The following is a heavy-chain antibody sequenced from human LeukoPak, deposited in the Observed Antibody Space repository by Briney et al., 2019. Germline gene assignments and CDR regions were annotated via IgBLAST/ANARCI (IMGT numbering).Heavy chain of an antibody. V-gene: IGHV3-30*18. CDR3: AKDHTD. CDR1: GFTFSSYG. CDR2: ISYDGSNK. D-gene: IGHD2-2*02. J-gene: IGHJ4*02. Sequence: GGSLRLSCAASGFTFSSYGMHWVRQAPGKGLEWVAVISYDGSNKYYADSVKGRFTISRDNSKSTLYLQMNSLRAEDTAVYYCAKDHTDWGQGTLVTVSS.